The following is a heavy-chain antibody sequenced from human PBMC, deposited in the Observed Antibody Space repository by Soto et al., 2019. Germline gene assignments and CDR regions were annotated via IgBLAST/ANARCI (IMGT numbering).Heavy chain of an antibody. CDR3: ARCGSYDSFDY. Sequence: KPSQTLSFTCTVSDASISNGGISWRWIRQSPGKGLGWMGYISHLENNYLHPSFKSSLTMSIDRTRNQFSLKLSSVTAAAIAVYYCARCGSYDSFDYWGQGALVTVSS. CDR1: DASISNGGIS. J-gene: IGHJ4*02. CDR2: ISHLENN. V-gene: IGHV4-30-2*06. D-gene: IGHD2-15*01.